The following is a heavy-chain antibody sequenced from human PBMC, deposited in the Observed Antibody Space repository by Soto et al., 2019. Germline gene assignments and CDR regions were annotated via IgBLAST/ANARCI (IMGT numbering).Heavy chain of an antibody. J-gene: IGHJ4*02. CDR1: GGSFSGYY. CDR3: ARVGYGDYFDY. D-gene: IGHD4-17*01. CDR2: INHSGST. Sequence: PSETLSLTCAVYGGSFSGYYWSWIRQPPGKGLEWIGGINHSGSTNYNPSLKSRVTISVDTSKNQFSLKLSSVTAADTAVYYCARVGYGDYFDYWGQGTLVTVSS. V-gene: IGHV4-34*01.